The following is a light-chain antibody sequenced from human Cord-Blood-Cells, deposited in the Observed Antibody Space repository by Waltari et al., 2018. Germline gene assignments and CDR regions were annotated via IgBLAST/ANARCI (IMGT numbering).Light chain of an antibody. Sequence: QSALTQPPSVSGSPGQSVTISCTGTSSDGGSSNRVSWYQQPPGTAPKLMIDDVSNRPSGVPGSVAGSKSANTASLTISGLRAEDEVDYYCSSYTSSSTVVFGGGTSLTVL. CDR3: SSYTSSSTVV. CDR1: SSDGGSSNR. J-gene: IGLJ2*01. CDR2: DVS. V-gene: IGLV2-18*02.